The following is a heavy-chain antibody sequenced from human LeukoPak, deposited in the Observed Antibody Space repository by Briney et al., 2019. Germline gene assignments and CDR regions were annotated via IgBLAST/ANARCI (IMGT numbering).Heavy chain of an antibody. D-gene: IGHD2-15*01. V-gene: IGHV4-34*01. CDR2: INHSGST. CDR1: GGSFSGYY. J-gene: IGHJ4*02. Sequence: SETLSLTCAVYGGSFSGYYWSGIRQPPEKGLEWIGEINHSGSTNYNPSLKSRVTISVDTSKNQFSLKLSSVTAADTAVYYCATEPPDGRYCSGGSCYGWGQGTLVTVST. CDR3: ATEPPDGRYCSGGSCYG.